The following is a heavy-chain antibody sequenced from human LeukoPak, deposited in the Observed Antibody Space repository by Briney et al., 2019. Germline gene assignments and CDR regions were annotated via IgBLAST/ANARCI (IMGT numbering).Heavy chain of an antibody. Sequence: GRSLRLSCAASGFTFSSYGMHWVRQAPGKGLEWVAVIWYDGSNKYYADSVKGRLTISRDNSKNTLYLQMNSLRAEDTAVYYCARSSYDILTGYYEYYFDYWGQGTLVTVSS. CDR2: IWYDGSNK. V-gene: IGHV3-33*01. CDR3: ARSSYDILTGYYEYYFDY. D-gene: IGHD3-9*01. J-gene: IGHJ4*02. CDR1: GFTFSSYG.